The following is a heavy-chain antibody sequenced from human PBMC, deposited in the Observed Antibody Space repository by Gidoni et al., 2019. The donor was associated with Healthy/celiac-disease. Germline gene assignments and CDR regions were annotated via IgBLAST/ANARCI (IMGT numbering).Heavy chain of an antibody. D-gene: IGHD2-2*03. CDR3: ARSLGIVVVPAAMRLGGYAFDI. CDR1: GGSISSGDYY. J-gene: IGHJ3*02. CDR2: IYYSGST. Sequence: QVQLQESGPGLVKPSQTLSLTCTVSGGSISSGDYYWRWIRQPPGKGLEWIGYIYYSGSTYYNPSLKSRVTISVDTSKNQFSLKLSSVTAADTAVYYCARSLGIVVVPAAMRLGGYAFDIWGQGTMVTVSS. V-gene: IGHV4-30-4*01.